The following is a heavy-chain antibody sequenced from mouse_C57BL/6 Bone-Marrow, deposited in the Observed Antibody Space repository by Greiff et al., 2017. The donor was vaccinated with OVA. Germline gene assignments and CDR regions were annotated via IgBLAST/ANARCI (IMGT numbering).Heavy chain of an antibody. Sequence: EVQLQESGGDLVKPGGSLKLSCAASGFTFSSYGMSWVRQTPDKRLEWVATISSGGSYTYYPDSVKGRFTISRDNAKNTLYLQMSSLKSEDTAMYYCARHFYYYGSSYDFDYWGQGTTLTVSS. D-gene: IGHD1-1*01. CDR3: ARHFYYYGSSYDFDY. V-gene: IGHV5-6*01. CDR2: ISSGGSYT. CDR1: GFTFSSYG. J-gene: IGHJ2*01.